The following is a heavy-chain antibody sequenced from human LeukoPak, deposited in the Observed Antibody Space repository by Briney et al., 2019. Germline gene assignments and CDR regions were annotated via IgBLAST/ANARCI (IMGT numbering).Heavy chain of an antibody. CDR1: GFAFSDYS. CDR2: VSSSDNTI. CDR3: ARVHRGYSYGRLDY. D-gene: IGHD5-18*01. V-gene: IGHV3-48*02. J-gene: IGHJ4*02. Sequence: GGSLRLSCAASGFAFSDYSMNWVRQAPGKGLEWVSYVSSSDNTIHYADSVKGRFTISRDNAKNSLYLEMNSLRDEDTAVYYCARVHRGYSYGRLDYWGQGTLVTVSS.